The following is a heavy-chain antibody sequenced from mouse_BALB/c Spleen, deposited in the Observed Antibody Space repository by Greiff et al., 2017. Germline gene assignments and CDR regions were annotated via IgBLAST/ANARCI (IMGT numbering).Heavy chain of an antibody. V-gene: IGHV1-84*02. J-gene: IGHJ2*01. CDR1: GYTFTDYY. D-gene: IGHD2-1*01. Sequence: VQVVESGPELVKPGASVKISCKASGYTFTDYYINWVKQKPGQGLEWIGWIYPGSGNTKYNEKFKGKATLTVDTSSSTAYMQLSSLTSEDTAVYFCARCNGNYRYYFDYWGQGTTLTVSS. CDR3: ARCNGNYRYYFDY. CDR2: IYPGSGNT.